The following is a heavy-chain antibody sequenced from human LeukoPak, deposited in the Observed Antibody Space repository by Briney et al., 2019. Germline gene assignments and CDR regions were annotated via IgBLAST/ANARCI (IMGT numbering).Heavy chain of an antibody. CDR1: GFTFSSYS. D-gene: IGHD3-10*01. J-gene: IGHJ4*02. Sequence: GGSLRLSCAASGFTFSSYSMNWVRQAPGKGLEWVSSISSGSSYIYYADSVKGRFTISRDNAKNSLYLQMNSLRAEDTAVYYCARGIPWTMVRGVPLNYFDYWGQGTLVTVSS. CDR2: ISSGSSYI. CDR3: ARGIPWTMVRGVPLNYFDY. V-gene: IGHV3-21*01.